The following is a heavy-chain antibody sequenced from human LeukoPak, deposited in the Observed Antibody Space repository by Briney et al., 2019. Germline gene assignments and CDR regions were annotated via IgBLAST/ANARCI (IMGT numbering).Heavy chain of an antibody. J-gene: IGHJ4*02. CDR1: GYIFTSYN. D-gene: IGHD6-13*01. CDR2: INPSGGST. CDR3: ARAWGIAAAGID. Sequence: ASVKVSCKTSGYIFTSYNMYWVRQAPGQGLEWMEIINPSGGSTSYAQKFQGRVTVTRDTSTSTVYMELSSLGSEDTAVYYCARAWGIAAAGIDWGQGTLGTVSS. V-gene: IGHV1-46*01.